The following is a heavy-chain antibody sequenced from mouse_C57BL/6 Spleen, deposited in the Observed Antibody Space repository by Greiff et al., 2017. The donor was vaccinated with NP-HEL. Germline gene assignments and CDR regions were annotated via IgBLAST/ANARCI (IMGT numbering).Heavy chain of an antibody. CDR3: ARPGNYYGSRPHYYYAMDY. CDR2: ISSGSSTI. CDR1: GFTFSDYG. V-gene: IGHV5-17*01. J-gene: IGHJ4*01. Sequence: EVQLVESGGGLVKPGGSLKLSCAASGFTFSDYGMHWVRQAPEKGLEWVAYISSGSSTIYYADTVKGRFTISRDNAKNTLFLQMTSLRSEDTAMYYCARPGNYYGSRPHYYYAMDYWGQGTSVTVSS. D-gene: IGHD1-1*01.